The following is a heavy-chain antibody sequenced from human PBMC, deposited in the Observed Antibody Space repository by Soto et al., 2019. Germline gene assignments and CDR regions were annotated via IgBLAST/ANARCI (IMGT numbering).Heavy chain of an antibody. Sequence: HPGGSLRLSCAASGFTFSSYAMHWVRQAPGKGLEWVAVISYDGSNKYYADSVKGRFTISRDNSKNTLYLQMNSLRAEDTAVYYCARAPLPLASNEWLVPHYWGQGTLVTVSS. V-gene: IGHV3-30-3*01. D-gene: IGHD6-19*01. CDR3: ARAPLPLASNEWLVPHY. CDR1: GFTFSSYA. J-gene: IGHJ4*02. CDR2: ISYDGSNK.